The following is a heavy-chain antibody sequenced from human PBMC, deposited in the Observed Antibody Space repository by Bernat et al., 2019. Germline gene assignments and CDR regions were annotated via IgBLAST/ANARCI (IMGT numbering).Heavy chain of an antibody. CDR3: GRDSSIAADLDY. CDR1: GYTFTSYY. J-gene: IGHJ4*02. Sequence: QVQLVQSGAEVKKPGASVKVSCKASGYTFTSYYMHWVRQAPGQGLEWMGIINPSGGSTSYAQKFQGRVTMTRDTSTSTVYMELSSLRSEDTAVYYCGRDSSIAADLDYWGQGTLVTVSS. CDR2: INPSGGST. V-gene: IGHV1-46*01. D-gene: IGHD6-6*01.